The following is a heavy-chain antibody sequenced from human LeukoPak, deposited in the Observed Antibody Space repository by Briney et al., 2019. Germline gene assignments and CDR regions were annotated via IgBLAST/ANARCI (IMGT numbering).Heavy chain of an antibody. CDR3: ARGRTMIRGVSWFDP. CDR2: INPHSGAT. V-gene: IGHV1-2*02. J-gene: IGHJ5*02. D-gene: IGHD3-10*01. Sequence: ASMKVSCKASGYSFIDYYIHWVRQAPGQGLEWMGWINPHSGATKYAQQFQVRVTMTRDTSISTAYMELSSLRSDDTAVYYCARGRTMIRGVSWFDPWGQGTPVSVSS. CDR1: GYSFIDYY.